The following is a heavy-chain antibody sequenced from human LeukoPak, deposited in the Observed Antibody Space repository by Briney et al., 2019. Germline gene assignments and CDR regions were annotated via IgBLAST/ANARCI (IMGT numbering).Heavy chain of an antibody. CDR2: IYTSGST. Sequence: KPSETLSLTCTVSGGSISSYYWSWIRQPTGKGLEWIRRIYTSGSTNYNPSLKSRVTMSVDTSKNQFSLKLSSVTAADTAVYYCARDKSITMIVGGAFDIWGQGTMVTVSS. CDR3: ARDKSITMIVGGAFDI. D-gene: IGHD3-22*01. V-gene: IGHV4-4*07. J-gene: IGHJ3*02. CDR1: GGSISSYY.